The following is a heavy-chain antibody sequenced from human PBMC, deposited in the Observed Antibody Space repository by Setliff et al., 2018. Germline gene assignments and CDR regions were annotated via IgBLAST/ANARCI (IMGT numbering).Heavy chain of an antibody. CDR3: ARDREYCSRTSCYIDY. Sequence: ASVKVSCKASGYSFSTYAMHWVRQAPGQRFEWMGRINGGNGNTKYSQKFQGRITITRDTSASTAYMEMSSLRSEDTAVYYCARDREYCSRTSCYIDYWGQGALVTVSS. V-gene: IGHV1-3*01. CDR2: INGGNGNT. J-gene: IGHJ4*02. CDR1: GYSFSTYA. D-gene: IGHD2-2*02.